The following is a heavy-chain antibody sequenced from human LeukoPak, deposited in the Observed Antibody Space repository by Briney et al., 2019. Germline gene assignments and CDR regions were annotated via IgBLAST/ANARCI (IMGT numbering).Heavy chain of an antibody. CDR1: GGSISSYY. V-gene: IGHV4-4*07. Sequence: PSETLSLTCTVSGGSISSYYWSWIRQPAGKGLEWIGHIYTSGSTNYNPSLKSRVTISVDKSKNQFSLKLSSVTAADTAVYYCARVRYYYDSSGYYYDAFDIWGQGTMVTVSS. CDR3: ARVRYYYDSSGYYYDAFDI. CDR2: IYTSGST. D-gene: IGHD3-22*01. J-gene: IGHJ3*02.